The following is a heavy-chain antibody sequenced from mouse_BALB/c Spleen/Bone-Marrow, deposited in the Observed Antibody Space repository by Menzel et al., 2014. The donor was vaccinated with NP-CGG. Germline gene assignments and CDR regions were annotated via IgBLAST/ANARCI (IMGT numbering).Heavy chain of an antibody. V-gene: IGHV14-3*02. Sequence: VQLKQSGAELVKPGASVKLSCTASGFNIKDTYMHWVKQRPEQGLEWIGRIDPANGNTKYDPKLQGKATITADTSSNTAYLQLSSLTSEDTAVYYCATTDSSGVFAYWGQGTLVTVSA. D-gene: IGHD3-2*01. CDR2: IDPANGNT. CDR1: GFNIKDTY. J-gene: IGHJ3*01. CDR3: ATTDSSGVFAY.